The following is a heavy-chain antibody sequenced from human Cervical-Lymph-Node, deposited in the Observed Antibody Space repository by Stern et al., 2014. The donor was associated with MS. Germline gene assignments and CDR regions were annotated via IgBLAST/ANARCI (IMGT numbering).Heavy chain of an antibody. V-gene: IGHV1-18*01. CDR1: GYTFISYG. CDR2: ITPFTGIT. CDR3: ARGPPGSSISWYFDY. J-gene: IGHJ4*02. Sequence: VQLVESGAEVKKPGASLKVSCKASGYTFISYGLSWVRQAPGQGLEWMGWITPFTGITNYAKKFQGRATTTTDASTSTPDMDLTSLTSDDTAVYFCARGPPGSSISWYFDYWGQGTLVTVSS. D-gene: IGHD6-13*01.